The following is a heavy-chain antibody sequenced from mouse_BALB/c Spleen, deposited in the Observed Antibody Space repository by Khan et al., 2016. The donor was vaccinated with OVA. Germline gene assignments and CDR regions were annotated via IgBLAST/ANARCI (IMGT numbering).Heavy chain of an antibody. D-gene: IGHD2-4*01. CDR1: GFSLTTYG. J-gene: IGHJ3*01. Sequence: QVQLKESGPGLVRPSQSLSITCTVSGFSLTTYGVHWVRQSPGKGPEWLGVIWSGGSTDYSAAFISRLSISKDNSKSQVFFKMNSLQPNDTAIYYCARNYDYDEGLAYWGQGTLVTVSA. V-gene: IGHV2-2*02. CDR3: ARNYDYDEGLAY. CDR2: IWSGGST.